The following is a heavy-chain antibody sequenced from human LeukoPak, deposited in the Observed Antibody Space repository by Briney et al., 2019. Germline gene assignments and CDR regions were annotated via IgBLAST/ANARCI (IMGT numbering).Heavy chain of an antibody. D-gene: IGHD6-13*01. CDR3: ARVLSDVAAAGLLDY. CDR2: INPNSGGT. Sequence: ASVKVSCKASGYTFTGYYMHWVRQAPGQGLEWMGWINPNSGGTNYAQKFQGRVTMTRDTSISTAYMELSRLRSDDTAVYYCARVLSDVAAAGLLDYWGQGTLVTVSS. V-gene: IGHV1-2*02. J-gene: IGHJ4*02. CDR1: GYTFTGYY.